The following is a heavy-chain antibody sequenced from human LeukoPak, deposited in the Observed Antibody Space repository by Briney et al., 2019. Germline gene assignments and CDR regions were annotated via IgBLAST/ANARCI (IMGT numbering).Heavy chain of an antibody. J-gene: IGHJ4*02. D-gene: IGHD3-10*01. CDR2: MNPNSGNT. CDR1: GYTFSSHD. CDR3: ARGITMVRGVLLGY. Sequence: ASVKVSCKASGYTFSSHDINWVRQATGQGLEWMGWMNPNSGNTGYAQKFQGRVTMTRNTSISTAYMELSSLRSEDTAVYYCARGITMVRGVLLGYWGQGTLVTVSS. V-gene: IGHV1-8*01.